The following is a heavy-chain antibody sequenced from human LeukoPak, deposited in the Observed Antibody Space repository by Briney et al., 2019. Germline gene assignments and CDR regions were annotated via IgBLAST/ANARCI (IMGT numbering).Heavy chain of an antibody. D-gene: IGHD3-3*01. CDR2: ISSSSSTI. V-gene: IGHV3-48*01. J-gene: IGHJ3*02. Sequence: GGSLRLSCVASGFTFSTYSMNWVRQAPGKGLEWVSYISSSSSTIYYADSVKGRFTISRDNAKNSLYLQMNSLRAEDTAVYYCARDYDFWSGYLGAFDIWGQGTMVTVSS. CDR3: ARDYDFWSGYLGAFDI. CDR1: GFTFSTYS.